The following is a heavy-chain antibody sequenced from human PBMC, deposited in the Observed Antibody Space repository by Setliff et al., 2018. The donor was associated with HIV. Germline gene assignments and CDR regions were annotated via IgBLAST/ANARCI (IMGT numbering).Heavy chain of an antibody. Sequence: GGSLRLSCAASGFTFSSYAMHWVRQAPGKGLEWVALIWYDGSNKYYADSVKGRFTISRDNSKNTLYLQMNSLRAEDTAVYYCTIGHYVSSSGWGPGTLVTVSS. CDR3: TIGHYVSSSG. D-gene: IGHD6-6*01. CDR1: GFTFSSYA. V-gene: IGHV3-33*01. J-gene: IGHJ4*02. CDR2: IWYDGSNK.